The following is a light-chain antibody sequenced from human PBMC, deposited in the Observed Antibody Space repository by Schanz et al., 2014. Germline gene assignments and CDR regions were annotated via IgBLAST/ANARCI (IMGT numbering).Light chain of an antibody. CDR1: QSVSGSY. V-gene: IGKV3-11*01. J-gene: IGKJ4*01. CDR3: QQRSNWPLT. Sequence: EIVLTQSPGTLSLSPGERATLSCRASQSVSGSYLAWYQQKPGQAPRLLIYDASNRATGIPARFSGSGSGTDFTLTISSLEPEDFALYYCQQRSNWPLTFGGGTKVEIK. CDR2: DAS.